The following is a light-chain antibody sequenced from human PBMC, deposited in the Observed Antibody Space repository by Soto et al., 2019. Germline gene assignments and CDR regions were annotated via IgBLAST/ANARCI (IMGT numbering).Light chain of an antibody. V-gene: IGLV2-14*01. CDR2: EVN. CDR3: CSFTRSTTVI. CDR1: SSDVGNYNY. Sequence: QSALTQPASVSGSPGQSITISFTGTSSDVGNYNYVSWHQQYPGKAPKLMIYEVNNRPSGVSDRFSGSKSGNTASLTISGLQAEYEADDYCCSFTRSTTVIFGGGTKLTVL. J-gene: IGLJ2*01.